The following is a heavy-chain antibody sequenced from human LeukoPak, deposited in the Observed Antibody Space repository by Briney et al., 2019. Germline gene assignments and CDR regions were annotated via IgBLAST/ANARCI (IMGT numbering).Heavy chain of an antibody. J-gene: IGHJ4*02. CDR2: ISGSGGYI. D-gene: IGHD6-13*01. Sequence: GGSLRLSCAASGFTFSSYAMNWVRQAPGRGLEWVSAISGSGGYIYYVDSVKGRFTISRDNSKNTLYLQMNSLRAEDTAVYYCAKGGSSSPRSTFDYWGQGTLLTVSS. V-gene: IGHV3-23*01. CDR3: AKGGSSSPRSTFDY. CDR1: GFTFSSYA.